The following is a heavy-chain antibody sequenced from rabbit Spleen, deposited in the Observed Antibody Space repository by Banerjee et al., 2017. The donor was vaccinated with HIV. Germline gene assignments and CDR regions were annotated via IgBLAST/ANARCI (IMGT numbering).Heavy chain of an antibody. Sequence: QSLEESGGDLVKPGASLTLTCTASGFSFGSTYYMCWVRQAPGKGLEWIACIDTGFGGTTYYASWAKGRFTISKTSSTTVTLQMTSLTAADTATYFCATYVDYDGDFNLWGQGTLVTVS. CDR3: ATYVDYDGDFNL. CDR1: GFSFGSTYY. CDR2: IDTGFGGTT. D-gene: IGHD2-1*01. V-gene: IGHV1S40*01. J-gene: IGHJ4*01.